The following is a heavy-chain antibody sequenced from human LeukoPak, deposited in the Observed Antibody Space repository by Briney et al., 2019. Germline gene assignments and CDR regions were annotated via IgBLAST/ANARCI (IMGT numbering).Heavy chain of an antibody. CDR3: ARRAGAYSHPYDY. V-gene: IGHV3-23*01. Sequence: GGSLRLSCAASGFSFSSYGMSWVRQAPGKGLEWVSAISGSGDSTYYADSVEGRFTISRDNSKNTLYLQMNSLRAEDTAVYYCARRAGAYSHPYDYWGQGTLVTVSS. CDR2: ISGSGDST. CDR1: GFSFSSYG. D-gene: IGHD4/OR15-4a*01. J-gene: IGHJ4*02.